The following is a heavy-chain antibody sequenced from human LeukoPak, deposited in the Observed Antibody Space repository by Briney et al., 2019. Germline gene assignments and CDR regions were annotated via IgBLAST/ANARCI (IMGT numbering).Heavy chain of an antibody. CDR3: ARRTTGTGPFDY. Sequence: SETLSLTCSVSGGSISTYYWSWIRQPAGKGLEWIGRIKNSGNTNYNPSLESRVTLSLDTSKNQFSLKLSSVTAADTAVYYCARRTTGTGPFDYWGQGTLVTVSS. V-gene: IGHV4-4*07. CDR2: IKNSGNT. D-gene: IGHD1-1*01. CDR1: GGSISTYY. J-gene: IGHJ4*02.